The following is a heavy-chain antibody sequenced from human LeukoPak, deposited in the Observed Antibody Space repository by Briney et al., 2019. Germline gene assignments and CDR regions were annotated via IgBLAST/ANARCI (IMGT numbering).Heavy chain of an antibody. CDR3: AKEFVVVVAATPGGPWFDP. CDR2: IRYDGSNK. Sequence: GGSLRLSCAASGFTFSSYGMHWVRQAPGKGLEWVAFIRYDGSNKYYADSVKGRFTISRDNSKNTLYLQMNSLRAEDTAVYYCAKEFVVVVAATPGGPWFDPWGQGTLVTVSS. D-gene: IGHD2-15*01. J-gene: IGHJ5*02. V-gene: IGHV3-30*02. CDR1: GFTFSSYG.